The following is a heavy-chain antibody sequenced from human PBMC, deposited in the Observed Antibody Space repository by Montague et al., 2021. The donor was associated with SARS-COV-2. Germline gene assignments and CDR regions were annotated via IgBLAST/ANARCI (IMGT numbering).Heavy chain of an antibody. Sequence: CAISGDSVSRNSAAWNWIRQSPSRGLGWLGRTYYRSKWYNDYAEXVKSRITIDPGTSKHQFSLHLNSVTPEDTAVYYCARIPVGSKYYFDFWGQGTLVTVSS. CDR3: ARIPVGSKYYFDF. J-gene: IGHJ4*02. V-gene: IGHV6-1*01. CDR2: TYYRSKWYN. D-gene: IGHD2-2*01. CDR1: GDSVSRNSAA.